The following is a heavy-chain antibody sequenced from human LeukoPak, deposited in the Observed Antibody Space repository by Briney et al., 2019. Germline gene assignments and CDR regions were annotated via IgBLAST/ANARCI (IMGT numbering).Heavy chain of an antibody. Sequence: GASVKVSCKASAYIFTSYGINWVRQAPGQGLEWMGWISAYNGNTNYAQKLQGRVTMTTDTSTSTAYMELRSLRSDDTAVYYCARVRGAERFDPWGQGTLVTVSS. CDR2: ISAYNGNT. CDR1: AYIFTSYG. D-gene: IGHD3-16*01. CDR3: ARVRGAERFDP. V-gene: IGHV1-18*01. J-gene: IGHJ5*02.